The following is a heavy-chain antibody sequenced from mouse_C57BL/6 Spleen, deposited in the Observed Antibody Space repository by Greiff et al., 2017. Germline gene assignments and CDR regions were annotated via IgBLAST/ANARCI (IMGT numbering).Heavy chain of an antibody. V-gene: IGHV1-19*01. D-gene: IGHD2-5*01. CDR3: ARWDFSKPLAY. Sequence: EVQLQQSGPVLVKPGASVKMSCKASGYTFTDYYMNWVKQSHGKSLEWIGVINPYNGGTSYNRKFKGKATLTVDKSSSTAYMELNSLTSEDSAVYYCARWDFSKPLAYWGQGTLVTVSA. CDR2: INPYNGGT. CDR1: GYTFTDYY. J-gene: IGHJ3*01.